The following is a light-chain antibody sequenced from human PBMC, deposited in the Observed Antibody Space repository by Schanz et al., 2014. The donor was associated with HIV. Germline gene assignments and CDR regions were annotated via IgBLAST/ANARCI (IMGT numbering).Light chain of an antibody. CDR1: QSVKSNF. Sequence: EIVLTQSPGTLSLSPGERGTLSCRASQSVKSNFIGWYQQKPGQAPRLLIFGASNRATGIPDRFSGGVSGTDFTLTISRLDPEDFAVYYCQQYGSSPLFTFGPGTKVDSK. J-gene: IGKJ3*01. V-gene: IGKV3-20*01. CDR3: QQYGSSPLFT. CDR2: GAS.